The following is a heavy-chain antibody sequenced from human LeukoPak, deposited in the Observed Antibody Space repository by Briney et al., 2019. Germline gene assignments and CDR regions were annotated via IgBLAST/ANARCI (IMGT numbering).Heavy chain of an antibody. CDR2: ISWNSGSI. V-gene: IGHV3-9*01. D-gene: IGHD6-25*01. Sequence: GGSLRLSCAASGFTFDDYAMHWVRQAPGRGLEWVSGISWNSGSIGYADSVKGRFTISRDNAKNSLYLQMNSLRAEDTALYYCAKGLGRIATGVDYWGQGTLVTVSS. J-gene: IGHJ4*02. CDR1: GFTFDDYA. CDR3: AKGLGRIATGVDY.